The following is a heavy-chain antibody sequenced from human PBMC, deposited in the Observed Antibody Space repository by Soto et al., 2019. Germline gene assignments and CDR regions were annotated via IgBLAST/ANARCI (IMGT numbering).Heavy chain of an antibody. CDR2: IKQDGSEK. V-gene: IGHV3-7*01. CDR3: ARSLGSGWSPFDY. D-gene: IGHD6-19*01. J-gene: IGHJ4*02. Sequence: EVQLVESGGGLVQPGGSLRLSCAASGFTFSSYWMSWVRQAPGKGLEWVANIKQDGSEKYYVDSVKGRFTISRDNAKNSLYLQMNSLRAEDTAVYYCARSLGSGWSPFDYWGQGTLVTVSS. CDR1: GFTFSSYW.